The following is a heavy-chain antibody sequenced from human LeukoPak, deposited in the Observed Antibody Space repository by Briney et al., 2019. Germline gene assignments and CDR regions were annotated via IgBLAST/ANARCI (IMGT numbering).Heavy chain of an antibody. J-gene: IGHJ6*03. D-gene: IGHD4-17*01. CDR1: GYTFTSYG. Sequence: ASVKVSCKASGYTFTSYGISWVRQAPGQGLERLGWISAYNGNTNYAQKLQGRVTMTTDTSTSTAYMELRSLRSDDTAVYYCARDPRPYGDSHYYYYMDVWGKGTTVTVSS. V-gene: IGHV1-18*01. CDR2: ISAYNGNT. CDR3: ARDPRPYGDSHYYYYMDV.